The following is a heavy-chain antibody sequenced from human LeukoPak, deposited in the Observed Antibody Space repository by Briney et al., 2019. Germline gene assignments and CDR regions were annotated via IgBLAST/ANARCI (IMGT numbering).Heavy chain of an antibody. CDR1: GFTVSSNY. Sequence: GGSLRLSCAASGFTVSSNYMSWVCQAPGKGLEWVSVIYSGGSTYYADSVKGRFTISRDNSKNTLYLQMNSLRAEDTAVYYCARNPSGCLDYWGQGTLVTVSS. CDR2: IYSGGST. V-gene: IGHV3-66*01. CDR3: ARNPSGCLDY. D-gene: IGHD6-19*01. J-gene: IGHJ4*02.